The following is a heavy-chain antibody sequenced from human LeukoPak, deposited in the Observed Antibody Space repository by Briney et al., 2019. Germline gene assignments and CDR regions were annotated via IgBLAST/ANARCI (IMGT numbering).Heavy chain of an antibody. CDR1: GFTFSSYA. J-gene: IGHJ1*01. Sequence: GGSLRLSCAASGFTFSSYAMSWVRQAPGKGLEWVSAISGSGGSTYYADSVKGRFTISRDNSKNTLYLQMNSLRAGDTAVYYCAKDAPYYDGSGYYEYFQHWGQGTLVTVSS. CDR2: ISGSGGST. CDR3: AKDAPYYDGSGYYEYFQH. D-gene: IGHD3-22*01. V-gene: IGHV3-23*01.